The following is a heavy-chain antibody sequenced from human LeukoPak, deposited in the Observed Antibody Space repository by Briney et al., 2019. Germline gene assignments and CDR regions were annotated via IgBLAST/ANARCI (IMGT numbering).Heavy chain of an antibody. Sequence: PGRSLRLSCAASGFTFSDNGIHWVRQAPGKGLEWVAFIQSHGNPKYYADAVRGRFTISRDNSKKTCYLQMDSLRVEDTAVYAREASTEMIGGMDVRGQGTTVTVTS. D-gene: IGHD2-21*01. CDR3: EASTEMIGGMDV. CDR1: GFTFSDNG. V-gene: IGHV3-30*02. J-gene: IGHJ6*02. CDR2: IQSHGNPK.